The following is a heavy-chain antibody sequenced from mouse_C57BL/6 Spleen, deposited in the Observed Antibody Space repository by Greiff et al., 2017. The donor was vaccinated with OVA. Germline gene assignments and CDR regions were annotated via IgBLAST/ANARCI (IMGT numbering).Heavy chain of an antibody. J-gene: IGHJ1*03. CDR1: GYAFSSSW. Sequence: QVQLQQSGPELVKPGASVKISCKASGYAFSSSWMNWVKQRPGKGLEWIGRIYPGDGDTNYNGKFKGKATLTADKSSSTAYMQLSSLTSEDSAVYFCARIYDGYHWYFDVWGTGTTVTVSS. CDR3: ARIYDGYHWYFDV. D-gene: IGHD2-3*01. CDR2: IYPGDGDT. V-gene: IGHV1-82*01.